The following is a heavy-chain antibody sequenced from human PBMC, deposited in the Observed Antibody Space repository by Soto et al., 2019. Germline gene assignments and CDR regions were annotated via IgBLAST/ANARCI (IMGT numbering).Heavy chain of an antibody. J-gene: IGHJ3*02. D-gene: IGHD3-22*01. CDR1: GASITSSH. CDR3: ARTPRSVIVVDQRGGGAFDI. CDR2: IYYSGST. V-gene: IGHV4-59*06. Sequence: QVRLQESGPGLVKPSETLSLTCTVSGASITSSHWTWIRQSPGKGLEWIGYIYYSGSTYYNPSLKSRVTISVDTSKNQFSLKLSSVTAADTAVYYCARTPRSVIVVDQRGGGAFDIWGQGTMVTVSS.